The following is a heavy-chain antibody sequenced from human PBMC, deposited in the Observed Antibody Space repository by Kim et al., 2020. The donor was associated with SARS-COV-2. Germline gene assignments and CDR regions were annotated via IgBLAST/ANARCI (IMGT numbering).Heavy chain of an antibody. CDR1: GYTFTSYY. V-gene: IGHV1-46*01. CDR3: ARDLYTRSSSPRNYFDY. D-gene: IGHD6-6*01. CDR2: INPSGGST. J-gene: IGHJ4*02. Sequence: ASVKVSCKASGYTFTSYYMHWVRQAPGQGLEWMGIINPSGGSTSYAQKFQGRVTMTRDTSTSTVYMELSSLRSEDTAVYYCARDLYTRSSSPRNYFDYWGQGTLVTVSS.